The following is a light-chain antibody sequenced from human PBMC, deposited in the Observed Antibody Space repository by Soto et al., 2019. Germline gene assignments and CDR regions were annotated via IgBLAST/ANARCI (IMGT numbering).Light chain of an antibody. V-gene: IGKV3-20*01. CDR2: GAS. J-gene: IGKJ1*01. Sequence: EIVLTQSPGILSLAPGERATLSCGASQSVSNDFLAWYQQKPGQAPRLLIYGASTSATDVPDRFSGSGSGADFTLSISRLEPEDFAVYYCQQYGSSPPRTFGQGTKVDIK. CDR3: QQYGSSPPRT. CDR1: QSVSNDF.